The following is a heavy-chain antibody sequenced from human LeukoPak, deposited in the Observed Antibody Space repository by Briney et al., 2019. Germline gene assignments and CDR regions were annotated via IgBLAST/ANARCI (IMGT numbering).Heavy chain of an antibody. J-gene: IGHJ4*02. D-gene: IGHD6-19*01. Sequence: NPLETLSLTCTVSGGSISSGSYYWSWIRQPAGKGLEWIGRIYTSGSTNYNPSLKSRVTISVDTSKNQFSLKLSSVTAADTAVYYCARETLAVSIDYWGQGTLVTVSS. V-gene: IGHV4-61*02. CDR3: ARETLAVSIDY. CDR1: GGSISSGSYY. CDR2: IYTSGST.